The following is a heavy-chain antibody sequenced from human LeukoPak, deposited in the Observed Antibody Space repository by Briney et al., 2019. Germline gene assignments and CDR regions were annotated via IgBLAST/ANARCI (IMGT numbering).Heavy chain of an antibody. Sequence: SETLSLTCAVYGGSFSGYYWSWIRQPPGKGLEWIGEINHSGSTNYNPSLKSRVTISVDTSKNQFSLKLSSVTAADTAVYYCARDWSRLRIVVVPAARSLVDYWGQGTLVTVSS. D-gene: IGHD2-2*01. V-gene: IGHV4-34*01. J-gene: IGHJ4*02. CDR1: GGSFSGYY. CDR3: ARDWSRLRIVVVPAARSLVDY. CDR2: INHSGST.